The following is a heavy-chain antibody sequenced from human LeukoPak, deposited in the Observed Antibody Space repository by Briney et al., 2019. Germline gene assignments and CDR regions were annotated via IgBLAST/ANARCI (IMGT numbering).Heavy chain of an antibody. Sequence: GGSLRLSCAASGYTFSSSAMNWVRQAPGKGLEWVSAISGSGGSTHYADSVKGRFTISRDNSKNTLFLQMNSLRAEDAAVYYCAKDGKTRNWNYYQAKPVYWGQGTLVTVSS. CDR3: AKDGKTRNWNYYQAKPVY. J-gene: IGHJ4*02. CDR1: GYTFSSSA. CDR2: ISGSGGST. V-gene: IGHV3-23*01. D-gene: IGHD1-7*01.